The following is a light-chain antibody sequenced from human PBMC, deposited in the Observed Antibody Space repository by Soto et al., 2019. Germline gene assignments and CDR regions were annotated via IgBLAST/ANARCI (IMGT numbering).Light chain of an antibody. J-gene: IGKJ1*01. CDR3: MQAIQAPRT. CDR1: QSLLHSNGNIY. CDR2: LGS. V-gene: IGKV2-28*01. Sequence: VLTQSPLSLPVTPGEPASISCRSSQSLLHSNGNIYLDWYLQKPEQSPPLLIYLGSIRASGVPDRFSGSGSGTDFTLKITRVEAEDVGVYYCMQAIQAPRTFGLGTKVEIK.